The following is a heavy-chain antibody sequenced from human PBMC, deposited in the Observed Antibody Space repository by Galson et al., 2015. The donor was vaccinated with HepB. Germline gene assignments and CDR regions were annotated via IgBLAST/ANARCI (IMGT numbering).Heavy chain of an antibody. J-gene: IGHJ4*02. V-gene: IGHV3-23*01. CDR2: ISGSGGRV. D-gene: IGHD1-1*01. Sequence: SLRLSCAASGFTFSTYAMSWVRQAPGKGLKWVAGISGSGGRVDYADDSLEGRFTISRDNSKDTVFLQMNSLRAEDTAVYFCAKDVFGGNDPFFDYWGQGTLVIVSS. CDR3: AKDVFGGNDPFFDY. CDR1: GFTFSTYA.